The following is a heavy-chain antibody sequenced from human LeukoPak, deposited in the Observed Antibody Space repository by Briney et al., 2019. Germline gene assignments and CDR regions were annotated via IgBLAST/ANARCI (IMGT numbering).Heavy chain of an antibody. CDR2: IIPIFGTA. J-gene: IGHJ4*02. CDR3: ARGHYYDSSGYPRFDY. Sequence: GSSVKVSRKASGGTFSSYAISWVRQAPGQGLEWMGGIIPIFGTANYAQKFQGRVTITADESTSTAYMELSSLRSEDTAVYYCARGHYYDSSGYPRFDYWGQGTLVTVSS. D-gene: IGHD3-22*01. V-gene: IGHV1-69*01. CDR1: GGTFSSYA.